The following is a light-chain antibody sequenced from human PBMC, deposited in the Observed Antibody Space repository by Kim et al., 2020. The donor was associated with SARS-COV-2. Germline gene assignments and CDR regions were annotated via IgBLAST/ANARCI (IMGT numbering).Light chain of an antibody. CDR3: QQHNHWPPT. V-gene: IGKV3-11*01. CDR2: DAS. CDR1: QSVSSY. J-gene: IGKJ2*01. Sequence: EIVLTQSPATLSLSPGDRATLSCRASQSVSSYLAWYQQKPGQAPRLLIYDASNRATGIPARFSGSGSGTDFTLTISSLEPEDFAVYYCQQHNHWPPTFGQGTKLEI.